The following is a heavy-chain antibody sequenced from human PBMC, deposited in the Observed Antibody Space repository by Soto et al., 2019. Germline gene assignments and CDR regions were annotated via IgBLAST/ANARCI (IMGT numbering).Heavy chain of an antibody. J-gene: IGHJ3*02. CDR1: GFTFSSYG. Sequence: QVQLVESGGGVVQPGRSLRLSCAASGFTFSSYGMHWVRQAPGKGLEWVAVIWYDGSNKYYADSVKGRFTISRDNSKNTLYLQMNSLRAEDTAVYYCARDRAYYYDSSGYLDAFDIWGQGTMVTVSS. CDR3: ARDRAYYYDSSGYLDAFDI. D-gene: IGHD3-22*01. CDR2: IWYDGSNK. V-gene: IGHV3-33*01.